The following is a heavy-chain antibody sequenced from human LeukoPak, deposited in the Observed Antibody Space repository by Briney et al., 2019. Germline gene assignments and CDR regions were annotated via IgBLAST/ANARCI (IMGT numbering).Heavy chain of an antibody. CDR2: IYYSGST. J-gene: IGHJ6*04. CDR1: GGSVRGYY. Sequence: SETLSLTCTVSGGSVRGYYWTWIRQAPGKGLEFVAYIYYSGSTNYNPSLKSRVSTSLVTPTNQFSLSLTSLTATDTATDYCASLVQKASGLSDYYYFMTSGAAGPRSPSLQ. CDR3: ASLVQKASGLSDYYYFMTS. D-gene: IGHD5-12*01. V-gene: IGHV4-59*08.